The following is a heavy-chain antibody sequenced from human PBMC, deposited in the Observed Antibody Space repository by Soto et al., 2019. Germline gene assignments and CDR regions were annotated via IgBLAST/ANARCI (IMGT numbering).Heavy chain of an antibody. CDR1: GGSITSSSYY. D-gene: IGHD3-10*01. CDR2: LFYSGSP. V-gene: IGHV4-39*01. CDR3: AISDSGSYYAFDY. Sequence: QLQLQESGPGLVKPSETLSHSCTVSGGSITSSSYYWVWIRQPPGKGLEWIGSLFYSGSPDYNPSLKSRVTLSVDRSKNRFSLNLRSVNSADTAVYYCAISDSGSYYAFDYWGQGTLALVSS. J-gene: IGHJ4*02.